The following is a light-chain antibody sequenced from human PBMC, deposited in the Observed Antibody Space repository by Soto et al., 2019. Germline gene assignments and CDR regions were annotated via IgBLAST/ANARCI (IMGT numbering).Light chain of an antibody. CDR2: SND. J-gene: IGLJ2*01. CDR3: ADWDDTRRARV. V-gene: IGLV1-44*01. Sequence: QTVVAQPPSASGTPGQRVTISCSGSNSNIGRNDVTWYQQVPGTAPQCLIYSNDQRPSGVPDRISGSRSGTSASLAISGLQSGDEAAYYCADWDDTRRARVFGGGTKLTVL. CDR1: NSNIGRND.